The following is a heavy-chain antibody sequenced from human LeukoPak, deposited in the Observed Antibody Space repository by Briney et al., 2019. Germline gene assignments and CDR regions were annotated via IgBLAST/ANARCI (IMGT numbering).Heavy chain of an antibody. CDR1: GGSISSGGYY. Sequence: SETLSLTCIVSGGSISSGGYYWSWIRQHPGKGLEWIGYIYYSGSTYYNPSLKSRVTISVDTSKNQFSLKLSSVTAADTAVYYCARGGAYSSGWYVEGYYYYGMDVWGKGTTVTVSS. V-gene: IGHV4-31*03. CDR2: IYYSGST. J-gene: IGHJ6*04. CDR3: ARGGAYSSGWYVEGYYYYGMDV. D-gene: IGHD6-19*01.